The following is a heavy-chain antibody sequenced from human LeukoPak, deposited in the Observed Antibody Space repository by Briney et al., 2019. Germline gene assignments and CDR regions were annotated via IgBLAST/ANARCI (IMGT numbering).Heavy chain of an antibody. CDR3: ARGAPTVVTPRFLLYYIDY. CDR2: ISAYNGNT. D-gene: IGHD4-23*01. J-gene: IGHJ4*02. Sequence: ASVKVSCKASGYTFTSYYMHWVRQAPGQGLEWMGWISAYNGNTNYAQKLQGRVTMTTDTSTSTAYMELRSLRSDDTAVYYCARGAPTVVTPRFLLYYIDYWGQGTLVTVSS. CDR1: GYTFTSYY. V-gene: IGHV1-18*04.